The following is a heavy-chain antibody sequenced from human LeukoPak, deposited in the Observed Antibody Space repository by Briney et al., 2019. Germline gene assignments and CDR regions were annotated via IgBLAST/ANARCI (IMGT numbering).Heavy chain of an antibody. D-gene: IGHD3-3*01. V-gene: IGHV3-21*01. J-gene: IGHJ4*02. CDR2: ISSSSSYI. CDR3: ARLREIPVFGVVTKSTSYFDC. Sequence: GGSLRLSCAASGFTFSTFGMNWVRQAPGKGLEWVSFISSSSSYIYYADSVKGRFTISRDNAKNSLNLQMNSLRAEDTAVYYCARLREIPVFGVVTKSTSYFDCWGQGTLVTVSS. CDR1: GFTFSTFG.